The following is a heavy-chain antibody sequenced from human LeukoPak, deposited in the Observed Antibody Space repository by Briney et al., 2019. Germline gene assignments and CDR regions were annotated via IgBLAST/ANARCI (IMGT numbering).Heavy chain of an antibody. V-gene: IGHV3-7*03. CDR2: INHDGSEK. CDR3: VSRRCSITRYYVASAYSFDY. Sequence: GGSLRLSCAASGLTFSSYWLTWVRQAPGKGLEWVANINHDGSEKNYVDSVKGRFTISRDNAKNSLYLQMNSLRDEDTALYYCVSRRCSITRYYVASAYSFDYWGQGTLVTVSA. CDR1: GLTFSSYW. D-gene: IGHD2-2*01. J-gene: IGHJ4*02.